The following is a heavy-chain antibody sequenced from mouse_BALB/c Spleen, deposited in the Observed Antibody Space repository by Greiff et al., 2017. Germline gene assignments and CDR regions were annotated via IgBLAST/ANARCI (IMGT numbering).Heavy chain of an antibody. J-gene: IGHJ3*01. CDR2: ISYDGSN. Sequence: EVKLMESGPGLVKPSQSLSLTCSVTGYSITSGYYWNWIRQFPGNKLEWMGYISYDGSNNYNPSLKNRISITRDTSKNQFFLKLNSVTTEDTATYYCARDHYYGSSYDAYWGQGTLVTVSA. D-gene: IGHD1-1*01. CDR1: GYSITSGYY. V-gene: IGHV3-6*02. CDR3: ARDHYYGSSYDAY.